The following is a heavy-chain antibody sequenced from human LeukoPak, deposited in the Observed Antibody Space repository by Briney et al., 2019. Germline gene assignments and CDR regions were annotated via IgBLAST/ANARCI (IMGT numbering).Heavy chain of an antibody. CDR2: IYYSGST. CDR3: ARAMASAGQYYFDF. J-gene: IGHJ4*02. V-gene: IGHV4-39*01. D-gene: IGHD6-13*01. CDR1: GGSISSDTYY. Sequence: SETLSLTCTVSGGSISSDTYYWAWIRQPPGKGLEWIGTIYYSGSTYYNPSLNSRVTISVDTSKNQLSLKLSSVTAADTALYYCARAMASAGQYYFDFWGQGTLVTVSS.